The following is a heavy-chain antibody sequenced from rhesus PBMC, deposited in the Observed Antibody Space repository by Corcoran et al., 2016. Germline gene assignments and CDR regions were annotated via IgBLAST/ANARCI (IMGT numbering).Heavy chain of an antibody. V-gene: IGHV4S10*01. Sequence: QVQLQESGPGVVKPSETLSLTCAVSGGSISDSYRWSWIRQPPGKGLEWIGYIYGSSTSTNYNPSLKSRVTISKDTSKNQFSLKLSSVTAADTAVDYCARDGYSWNNAFEDWGQGVLVTVSS. D-gene: IGHD1-20*01. J-gene: IGHJ4*01. CDR3: ARDGYSWNNAFED. CDR2: IYGSSTST. CDR1: GGSISDSYR.